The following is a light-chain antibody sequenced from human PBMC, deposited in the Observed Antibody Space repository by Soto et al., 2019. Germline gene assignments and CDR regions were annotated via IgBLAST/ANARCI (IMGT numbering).Light chain of an antibody. CDR2: DVS. CDR3: QQFNIYPIT. J-gene: IGKJ5*01. CDR1: QDIRGD. V-gene: IGKV1-13*02. Sequence: AIQLTQSPSSLSASVGDRVTITCRASQDIRGDLAWYQQKPGKAPKILIYDVSTLESGVPSRFSGSSSGTDFTLTISSLQPVDFATYYCQQFNIYPITFGQGTRLEIK.